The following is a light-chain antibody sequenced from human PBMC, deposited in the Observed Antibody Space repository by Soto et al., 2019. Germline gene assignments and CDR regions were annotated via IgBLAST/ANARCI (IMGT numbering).Light chain of an antibody. J-gene: IGKJ1*01. V-gene: IGKV3-20*01. Sequence: EIVLTQSPGSLSLSPGQRATLSCRASQSVDTTFFAWYQKKPGQAPRLLIYGASKRATGIPDRFSGSGSGTDFTLIISRLESEDFAVYYCQQYMSSVTFGQGTKVAIK. CDR1: QSVDTTF. CDR3: QQYMSSVT. CDR2: GAS.